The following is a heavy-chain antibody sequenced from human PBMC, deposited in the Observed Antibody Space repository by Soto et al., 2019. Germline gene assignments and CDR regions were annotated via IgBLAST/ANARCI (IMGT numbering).Heavy chain of an antibody. CDR2: IWYDGSNK. Sequence: QVQLVESGGGVVQPGRSLRLSCAASGFTFSSYGMHWVRQAPGKGLEWVAVIWYDGSNKYYADSVKGRFTISRDNSKNTMYLQMNSLRADDKAVYYCARDVYGDYAEYFQHWGQGTLVTVSS. J-gene: IGHJ1*01. V-gene: IGHV3-33*01. CDR1: GFTFSSYG. CDR3: ARDVYGDYAEYFQH. D-gene: IGHD4-17*01.